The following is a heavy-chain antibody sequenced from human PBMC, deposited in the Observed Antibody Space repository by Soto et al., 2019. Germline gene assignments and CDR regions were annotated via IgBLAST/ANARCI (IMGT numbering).Heavy chain of an antibody. D-gene: IGHD4-17*01. CDR1: GFTFSSYA. V-gene: IGHV3-7*01. CDR2: IKQDGSEK. CDR3: AYGDYFDY. J-gene: IGHJ4*02. Sequence: PGGSLRLSCAASGFTFSSYAMSWVRQAPGKGLEWVADIKQDGSEKYYVDSVKGRFTISRDNAKNSLYLQMNSLRAEDTAVYYCAYGDYFDYWGQGTLVTVSS.